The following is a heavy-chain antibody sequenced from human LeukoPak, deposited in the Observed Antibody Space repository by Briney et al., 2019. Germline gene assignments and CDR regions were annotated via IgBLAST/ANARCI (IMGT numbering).Heavy chain of an antibody. V-gene: IGHV3-30*02. Sequence: PGGSLRLSCVGSGFTFSTYVMHWVRQAPGKGLEWVAFIRFDGSKKYYADSVKGRFSISRDNSKNTLYLQMDSLRAEGTALYYCAKFTSGSYYDAFDYWGQGTLVTVSS. D-gene: IGHD3-10*01. CDR1: GFTFSTYV. CDR2: IRFDGSKK. J-gene: IGHJ4*02. CDR3: AKFTSGSYYDAFDY.